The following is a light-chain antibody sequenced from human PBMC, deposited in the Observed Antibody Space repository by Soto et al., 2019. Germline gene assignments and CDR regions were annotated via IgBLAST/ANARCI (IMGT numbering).Light chain of an antibody. CDR1: QTVKKNY. CDR2: AAS. Sequence: EIVLTQSPGTLSLSPGAGTTLSCRASQTVKKNYLAWYQQRPDQAPRLLIYAASSRATGIPDRFSGSGSGTDFTLTISRLEPEDLAVFYCQQYAESPITFGQGTRLEI. CDR3: QQYAESPIT. J-gene: IGKJ5*01. V-gene: IGKV3-20*01.